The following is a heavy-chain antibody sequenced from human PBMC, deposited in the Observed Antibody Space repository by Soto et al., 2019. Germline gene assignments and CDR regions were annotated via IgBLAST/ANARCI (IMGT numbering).Heavy chain of an antibody. D-gene: IGHD5-12*01. V-gene: IGHV1-18*01. J-gene: IGHJ4*02. CDR1: GYTFTSYG. CDR3: ARPIRGPSKYSGYWDYFDY. CDR2: ISAYNGNT. Sequence: GASVNVSCKASGYTFTSYGISWVRQAPGQGLEWMGWISAYNGNTNYAQKLQGRVTMTTDTSTSTAYMELRSLRSDDTAVYYCARPIRGPSKYSGYWDYFDYWGQGTLVTVSS.